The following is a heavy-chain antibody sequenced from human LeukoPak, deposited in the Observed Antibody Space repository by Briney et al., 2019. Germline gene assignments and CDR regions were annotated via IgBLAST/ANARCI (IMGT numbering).Heavy chain of an antibody. CDR1: GFTFSSYA. D-gene: IGHD3-3*01. CDR3: TRVGVFGVVIESNSFDY. CDR2: ISGSGGST. V-gene: IGHV3-23*01. Sequence: GGSLRLSCAASGFTFSSYAMSWVRQAPGKGLEWVSAISGSGGSTYYADSVKGRFTISRDNSKNTLYLQMNSLRAEDTAVYYCTRVGVFGVVIESNSFDYWGQGTLVTVSS. J-gene: IGHJ4*02.